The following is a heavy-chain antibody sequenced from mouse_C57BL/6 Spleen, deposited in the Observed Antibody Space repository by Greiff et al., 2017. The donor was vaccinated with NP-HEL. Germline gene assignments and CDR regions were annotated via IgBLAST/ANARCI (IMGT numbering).Heavy chain of an antibody. Sequence: EVQLQQSGPELVKPGASVKISCKASGYTFTDYYMNWVKQRHGQGLEWIGDINPNNGGTSYNQKFKGKATMTVDKSSSTAYMELRSLTSEDSAVYYCARYYYGDANAMDYWGQGTSVTVSS. D-gene: IGHD2-13*01. CDR2: INPNNGGT. J-gene: IGHJ4*01. CDR3: ARYYYGDANAMDY. CDR1: GYTFTDYY. V-gene: IGHV1-26*01.